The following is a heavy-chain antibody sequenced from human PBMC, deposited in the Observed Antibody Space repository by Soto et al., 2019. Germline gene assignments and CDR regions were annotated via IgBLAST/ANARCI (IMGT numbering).Heavy chain of an antibody. D-gene: IGHD3-3*01. V-gene: IGHV3-33*01. CDR2: IWYDGSNK. CDR3: ARGFYDFWSGYYYGHFDY. Sequence: GGSLRLSCAASGFTFSSYGMHWVRQAPGKGLEWVAVIWYDGSNKYYADSVKGRFTISRDNSKNTLYLQMNSLRAEDTAVYYCARGFYDFWSGYYYGHFDYRGQGTLVTVSS. J-gene: IGHJ4*02. CDR1: GFTFSSYG.